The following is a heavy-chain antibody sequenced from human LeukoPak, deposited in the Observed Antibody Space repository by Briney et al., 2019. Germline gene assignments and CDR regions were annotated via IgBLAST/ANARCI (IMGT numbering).Heavy chain of an antibody. V-gene: IGHV3-7*01. CDR1: GLTFSRYW. CDR2: IKHDGSEK. D-gene: IGHD3-10*01. Sequence: GGSLRLSCTASGLTFSRYWMTWVRQPPGKGLEWVANIKHDGSEKYYVDSVKGRFTISRDNAKNSLYLQMNSLRAEDTAVYYCARDRGIHGWFDPWGQGTLVTVSS. J-gene: IGHJ5*02. CDR3: ARDRGIHGWFDP.